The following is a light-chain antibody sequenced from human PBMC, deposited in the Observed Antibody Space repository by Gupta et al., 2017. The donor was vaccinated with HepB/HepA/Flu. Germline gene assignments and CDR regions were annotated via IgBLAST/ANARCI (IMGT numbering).Light chain of an antibody. V-gene: IGKV3-15*01. CDR2: DAS. J-gene: IGKJ1*01. CDR1: QSVRRN. Sequence: EMVMTQSPAILSVSPGERATLSCRTSQSVRRNLAWYQQKPGQSPRLLIYDASTRATGVPGRFSGSGSGTDFTLTINSLRSEDFALYYCQQGKNWPPGTFGQGTKVEIK. CDR3: QQGKNWPPGT.